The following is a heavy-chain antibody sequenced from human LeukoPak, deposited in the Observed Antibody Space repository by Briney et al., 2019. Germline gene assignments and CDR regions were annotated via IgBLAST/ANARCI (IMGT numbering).Heavy chain of an antibody. CDR1: GFTFSNAY. V-gene: IGHV3-15*07. CDR2: IKPKTEGETT. D-gene: IGHD2-21*01. J-gene: IGHJ4*02. CDR3: ITPLPYSAQ. Sequence: GGSLRLSCAASGFTFSNAYMNWVRQAPGKGLEWVGRIKPKTEGETTEYAAPGKDRFSISRDHSKSMMYLQINSLKTEDTAVYYCITPLPYSAQGGQGTLVTVSS.